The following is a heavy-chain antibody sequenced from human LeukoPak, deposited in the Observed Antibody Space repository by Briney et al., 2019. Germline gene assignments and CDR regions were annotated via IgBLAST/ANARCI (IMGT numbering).Heavy chain of an antibody. V-gene: IGHV3-21*01. CDR2: IDSGSTYI. Sequence: GGSLRLSCAASGFTFVSYSMNWVRQAPGKGLEWVSCIDSGSTYIYYADSVKGRFTISRDNAKNSLYLQMNCLRDEDTAVYYCARGYNNGYTHWGQGILVIVSS. CDR1: GFTFVSYS. J-gene: IGHJ4*02. CDR3: ARGYNNGYTH. D-gene: IGHD5-18*01.